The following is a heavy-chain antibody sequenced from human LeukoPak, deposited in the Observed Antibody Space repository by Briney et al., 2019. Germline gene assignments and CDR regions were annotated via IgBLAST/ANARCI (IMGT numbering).Heavy chain of an antibody. CDR2: MSNEGNVI. CDR3: ARVGYCSTTSCYWRAFDC. CDR1: GFSFSDSW. V-gene: IGHV3-74*01. J-gene: IGHJ4*02. Sequence: GGSLRLSCAASGFSFSDSWTYWVRQSPGRGLVWVSRMSNEGNVIDYADSVKGRFTISRDNAENTLYLQMNSLRAEDMAVYYCARVGYCSTTSCYWRAFDCWGQGTLVTVSS. D-gene: IGHD2-2*01.